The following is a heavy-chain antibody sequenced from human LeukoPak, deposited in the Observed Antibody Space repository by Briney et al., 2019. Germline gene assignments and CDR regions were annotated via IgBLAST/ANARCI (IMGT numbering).Heavy chain of an antibody. V-gene: IGHV1-18*01. D-gene: IGHD6-13*01. Sequence: ASVKVSCKASGYTFTSYGISWVRQAPGQGLEWMGWISAYNGNTNYAQKLQGRVTMTTDTPTSTAYMELRSLRSDDTAVYYCARGVKRSSWYPDWYFDLWGRGTLVTVSS. CDR2: ISAYNGNT. CDR3: ARGVKRSSWYPDWYFDL. CDR1: GYTFTSYG. J-gene: IGHJ2*01.